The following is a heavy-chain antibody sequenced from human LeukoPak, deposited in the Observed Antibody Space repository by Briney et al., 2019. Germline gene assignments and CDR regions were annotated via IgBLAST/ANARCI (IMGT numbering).Heavy chain of an antibody. D-gene: IGHD1-14*01. CDR2: IRYNGSKK. J-gene: IGHJ4*02. CDR3: AKDLREIPGYFDY. V-gene: IGHV3-30*02. CDR1: GFIFSSYG. Sequence: GRSLSLSCAVSGFIFSSYGIHWVRPAPGKGLGWVAFIRYNGSKKYYADSVKGRFTNSRDNSKSTLCLQMNSLRAEDTAVYCWAKDLREIPGYFDYWGQGTLVTVSS.